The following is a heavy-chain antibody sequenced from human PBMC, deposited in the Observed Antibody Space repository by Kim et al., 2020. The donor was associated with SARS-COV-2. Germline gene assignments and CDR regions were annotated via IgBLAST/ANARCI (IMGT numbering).Heavy chain of an antibody. CDR3: AKDVRGVDPRYYYYYGMDV. CDR1: GFTFSSYG. Sequence: GGSLRLSCAASGFTFSSYGMHWVRQAPGKGLEWVAVIWYDGSNKYYADSVKGRFTISRDNSKNTLYLQMNSLRAEDTAVYYCAKDVRGVDPRYYYYYGMDVWGQGTTVTVSS. J-gene: IGHJ6*02. V-gene: IGHV3-33*06. D-gene: IGHD3-10*02. CDR2: IWYDGSNK.